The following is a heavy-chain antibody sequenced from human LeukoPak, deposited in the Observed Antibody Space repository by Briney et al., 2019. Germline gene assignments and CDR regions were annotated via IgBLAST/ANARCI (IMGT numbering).Heavy chain of an antibody. V-gene: IGHV3-30-3*01. Sequence: PGGSLRLSCAASGFTFTNYAMHWVRQAPGKGLEWVGLISYDGSNKYYADSVKGRFTISRDDSKNTVFLQVNSLRADDTAVYYCARWGKGWLFDYWGQGTLVTVSS. CDR3: ARWGKGWLFDY. J-gene: IGHJ4*02. CDR1: GFTFTNYA. CDR2: ISYDGSNK. D-gene: IGHD3-16*01.